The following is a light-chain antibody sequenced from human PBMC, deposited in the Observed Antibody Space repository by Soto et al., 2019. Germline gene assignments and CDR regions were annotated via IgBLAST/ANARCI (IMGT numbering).Light chain of an antibody. CDR3: CSYAGSFTYV. V-gene: IGLV2-11*01. J-gene: IGLJ1*01. CDR2: DVT. CDR1: SSDVAGYNF. Sequence: QSALTQPRSVSGSPGQSVTISCTGTSSDVAGYNFVSWYQQHPGKAPKLMIYDVTKRPSGVPDRFSGSKSGNTASLTISGLQAEDEADYYCCSYAGSFTYVFGTGTKVTVL.